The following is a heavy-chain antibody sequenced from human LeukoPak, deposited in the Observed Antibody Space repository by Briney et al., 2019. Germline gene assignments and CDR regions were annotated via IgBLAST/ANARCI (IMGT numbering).Heavy chain of an antibody. CDR1: GFTVSSNY. Sequence: GGSLRLSCAASGFTVSSNYMSWVRQAPGKGLEWVSGINWNGGSTGYADSVKGRFTISRDNAKNSLYLQMNSLRAEDTALYYCARVGSEGGYYFDHWGQGTLVTVSS. D-gene: IGHD2-15*01. CDR2: INWNGGST. CDR3: ARVGSEGGYYFDH. V-gene: IGHV3-20*04. J-gene: IGHJ4*02.